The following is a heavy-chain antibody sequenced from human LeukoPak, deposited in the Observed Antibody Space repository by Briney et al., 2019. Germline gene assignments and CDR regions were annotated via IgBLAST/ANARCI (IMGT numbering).Heavy chain of an antibody. J-gene: IGHJ3*02. V-gene: IGHV1-69*04. CDR1: AGTFTSYA. Sequence: SVKVSFKASAGTFTSYAISWVRQAPGQGLEWMGRIIPILGIANYAQKVQGRVTITTYKSTSTAYMELSSLRSEDTAVYYCASWGELGVAYDAFDIWGQGTMVTVSS. CDR3: ASWGELGVAYDAFDI. D-gene: IGHD1-26*01. CDR2: IIPILGIA.